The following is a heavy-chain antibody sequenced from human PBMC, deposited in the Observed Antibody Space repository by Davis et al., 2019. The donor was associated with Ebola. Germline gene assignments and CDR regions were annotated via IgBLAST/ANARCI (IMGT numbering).Heavy chain of an antibody. J-gene: IGHJ5*02. D-gene: IGHD2-15*01. CDR2: INPNSGGT. CDR1: GYTFTNYY. V-gene: IGHV1-2*06. CDR3: ARDLGYCSGGSCFFSNWFDP. Sequence: ASVKVSCKASGYTFTNYYMRWVRQAPGQGLEWMGRINPNSGGTNYAQKFQGRVTMTRDTSISTAYMELSRLRSDDTAVYYCARDLGYCSGGSCFFSNWFDPWGQGTLVTVSS.